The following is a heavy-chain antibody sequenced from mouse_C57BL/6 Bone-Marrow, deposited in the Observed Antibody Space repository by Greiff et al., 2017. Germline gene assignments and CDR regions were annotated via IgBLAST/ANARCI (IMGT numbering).Heavy chain of an antibody. CDR3: AGKLTPY. J-gene: IGHJ3*01. V-gene: IGHV1-81*01. CDR2: IYPRSGNT. CDR1: GYTFTSYG. Sequence: VQLQQSGAELARPGASVKLSCKASGYTFTSYGISWVKQRTGQGLEWIGEIYPRSGNTYYNEKFKGKATLTADKSSNTAYMELRSLTSEDSAVYFCAGKLTPYWGQGTLVTVSA.